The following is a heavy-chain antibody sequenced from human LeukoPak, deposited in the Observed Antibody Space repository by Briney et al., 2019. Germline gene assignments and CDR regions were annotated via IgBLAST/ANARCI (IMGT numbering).Heavy chain of an antibody. Sequence: SETLSLTCTVSGGSISSSSYYWGWIRQPPGKGLEWIGSIYYSGSTYFNPSLKCRVTISVDTSKNQFSLKLSSVTAADTAVYYCARVHYYDSGNLDYWGQGTLVTVSS. CDR3: ARVHYYDSGNLDY. CDR2: IYYSGST. CDR1: GGSISSSSYY. J-gene: IGHJ4*02. V-gene: IGHV4-39*07. D-gene: IGHD3-10*01.